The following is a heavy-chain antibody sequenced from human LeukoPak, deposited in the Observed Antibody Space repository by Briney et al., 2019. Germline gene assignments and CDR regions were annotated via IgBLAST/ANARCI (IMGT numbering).Heavy chain of an antibody. CDR1: GFTFSSYG. V-gene: IGHV3-33*01. Sequence: PGGSLGLSCAASGFTFSSYGMHWVRQAPGKGLEWVAIIWYDGSKNYYADSVKGRFTISRDNSKNTLYLQMNSLRAEDTAVYYCARVVYSNGWYIDYWGQGTLVTVSS. J-gene: IGHJ4*02. D-gene: IGHD6-19*01. CDR2: IWYDGSKN. CDR3: ARVVYSNGWYIDY.